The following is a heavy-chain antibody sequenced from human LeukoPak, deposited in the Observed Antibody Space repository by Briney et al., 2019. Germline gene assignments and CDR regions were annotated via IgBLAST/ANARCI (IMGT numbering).Heavy chain of an antibody. J-gene: IGHJ6*02. D-gene: IGHD4-11*01. V-gene: IGHV1-8*01. CDR1: GYTFTSYD. Sequence: ASVKVSCKASGYTFTSYDINWVRQAIGQGLEWMGWMNPNSGNTGYAQKFQGRVTMTRNTSISTAYMELSSLRSEDTAVYYCARVGLHYYYYGMDVWGQGTTVTVSS. CDR3: ARVGLHYYYYGMDV. CDR2: MNPNSGNT.